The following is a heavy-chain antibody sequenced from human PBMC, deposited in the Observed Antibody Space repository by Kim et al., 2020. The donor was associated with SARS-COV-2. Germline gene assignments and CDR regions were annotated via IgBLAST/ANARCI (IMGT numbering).Heavy chain of an antibody. D-gene: IGHD3-22*01. V-gene: IGHV4-59*08. CDR2: IHYSGST. CDR1: SGSINNFY. CDR3: ATGGSNYYDSTGYDN. J-gene: IGHJ4*02. Sequence: SETLSLTCTVSSGSINNFYWHWIRQPPGKGLEWIGHIHYSGSTSYDPSLESRVTISVDTFKNQFSLKLSSVTAADTAVYYCATGGSNYYDSTGYDNWSQG.